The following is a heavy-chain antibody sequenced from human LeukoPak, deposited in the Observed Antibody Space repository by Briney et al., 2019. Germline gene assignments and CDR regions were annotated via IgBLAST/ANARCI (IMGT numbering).Heavy chain of an antibody. D-gene: IGHD3-9*01. CDR2: ISHIGGST. V-gene: IGHV3-23*01. CDR3: SLTGYSARGFDY. Sequence: GGSLRLSCAASGFTLISYAMSWVRQPPGKWLEWVSAISHIGGSTYYADSVKGRFTISRNNSKNTLYLQMNSLRAEDTAVYYCSLTGYSARGFDYWGQETLVTVSS. J-gene: IGHJ4*02. CDR1: GFTLISYA.